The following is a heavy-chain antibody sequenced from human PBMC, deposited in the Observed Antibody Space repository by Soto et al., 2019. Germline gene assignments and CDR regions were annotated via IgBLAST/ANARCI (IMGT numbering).Heavy chain of an antibody. CDR3: ARDNPHGSRLLPRVDAFDI. CDR1: GGSISSGGYY. CDR2: IYYSGST. D-gene: IGHD2-21*02. J-gene: IGHJ3*02. V-gene: IGHV4-31*03. Sequence: SEILSLTCTVSGGSISSGGYYWSWIRQHPGKGLEWIGYIYYSGSTYYNPSLKSRVTISVDTSKNQFSLKLSSVTAADTAVYYCARDNPHGSRLLPRVDAFDIWGQGTMVTVSS.